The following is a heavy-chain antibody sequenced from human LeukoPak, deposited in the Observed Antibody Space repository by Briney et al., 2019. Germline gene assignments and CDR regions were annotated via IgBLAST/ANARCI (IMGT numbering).Heavy chain of an antibody. Sequence: PGGSLRLSCAASGFTFSSYSMNWVRQAPGKGLEWVSSISSSSSYIYYADSVKGRFTISRDNAKNSLYLQMNSLRAEDTAVYCCARVGRNAATVDYWGQGTLVTVSS. D-gene: IGHD2-15*01. V-gene: IGHV3-21*01. J-gene: IGHJ4*02. CDR1: GFTFSSYS. CDR3: ARVGRNAATVDY. CDR2: ISSSSSYI.